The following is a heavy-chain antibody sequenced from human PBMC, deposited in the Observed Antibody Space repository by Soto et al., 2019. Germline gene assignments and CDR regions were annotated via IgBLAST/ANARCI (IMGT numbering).Heavy chain of an antibody. CDR1: GYTFTSYA. D-gene: IGHD3-22*01. Sequence: ASVKVFCKASGYTFTSYAMHWVRQAPGQRLEWMGWINAGNGNTKYSQKFQGRVTITRDTSASTAYMELSSLRSEDTAVYYCARDGYYYDSSGYYKAVDYWGQGTLFTVSS. CDR2: INAGNGNT. V-gene: IGHV1-3*01. J-gene: IGHJ4*02. CDR3: ARDGYYYDSSGYYKAVDY.